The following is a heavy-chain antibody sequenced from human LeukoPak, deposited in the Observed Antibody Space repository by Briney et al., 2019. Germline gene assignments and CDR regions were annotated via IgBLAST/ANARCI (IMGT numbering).Heavy chain of an antibody. J-gene: IGHJ4*02. CDR3: ARDSGTRGWYTY. D-gene: IGHD6-19*01. Sequence: SVKVSCKASGASFSNYAISWVRQAPGQGLEWMGGIIPIFASANYAQKFQGRVTMTRDMSTSTVYMELSSLRSEDTAVYYCARDSGTRGWYTYWGQGTLVTVSS. CDR1: GASFSNYA. CDR2: IIPIFASA. V-gene: IGHV1-69*05.